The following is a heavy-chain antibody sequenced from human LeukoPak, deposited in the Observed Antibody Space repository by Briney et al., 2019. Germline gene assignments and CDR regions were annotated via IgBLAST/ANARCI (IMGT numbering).Heavy chain of an antibody. Sequence: SETLSLTCTVSGGSISSYYWSWIRRPPGKGLEWIGYIYYSGSTNCNPSLKSRVTISVDTSKNQFSLKLSSVTAADTAVYYCARDKGSYSSSSAVWFDPWGQGTLVTVSS. CDR2: IYYSGST. CDR3: ARDKGSYSSSSAVWFDP. J-gene: IGHJ5*02. V-gene: IGHV4-59*01. CDR1: GGSISSYY. D-gene: IGHD6-6*01.